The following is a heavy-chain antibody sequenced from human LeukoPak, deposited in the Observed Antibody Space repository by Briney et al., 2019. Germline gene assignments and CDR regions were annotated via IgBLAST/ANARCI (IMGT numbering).Heavy chain of an antibody. CDR2: IYYSGST. Sequence: NSSETLSLTCTVSGGSISSYYWSWIRQLPGKGLEWIGYIYYSGSTNYNPSLKSRVTISVDTSKNQFSLKLSSVTAADTAVYYCARVYYYDFWSGSPYYFDYWGQGTLVTVSS. CDR1: GGSISSYY. J-gene: IGHJ4*02. V-gene: IGHV4-59*01. D-gene: IGHD3-3*01. CDR3: ARVYYYDFWSGSPYYFDY.